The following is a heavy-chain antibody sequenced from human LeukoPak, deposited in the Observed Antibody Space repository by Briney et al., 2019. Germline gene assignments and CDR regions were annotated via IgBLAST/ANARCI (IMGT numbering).Heavy chain of an antibody. J-gene: IGHJ4*02. CDR2: ISINTDT. Sequence: GGSLRLSCAASGIAVTGNYMSWVRQPPGKGLEWVSFISINTDTFYADSARGRFTISRDSSANTSFLQMNSLRDEDAAVYYRAIAQSWAELFDSWGQGTLVTASS. CDR3: AIAQSWAELFDS. CDR1: GIAVTGNY. D-gene: IGHD1-7*01. V-gene: IGHV3-53*01.